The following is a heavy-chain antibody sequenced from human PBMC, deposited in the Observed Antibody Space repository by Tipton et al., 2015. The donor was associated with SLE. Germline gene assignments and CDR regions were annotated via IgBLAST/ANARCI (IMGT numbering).Heavy chain of an antibody. CDR1: GFSFKNYA. CDR2: ISADGWTES. Sequence: GSLRLSCAASGFSFKNYAMHWVRQPPGRGLVWVSQISADGWTESHYAVSVKGRFTVSRDNAKNILYLQLNSLRAEDTAVYYCARDHSGTGEGFDNWGQGTLVTVSS. J-gene: IGHJ4*02. CDR3: ARDHSGTGEGFDN. D-gene: IGHD7-27*01. V-gene: IGHV3-74*01.